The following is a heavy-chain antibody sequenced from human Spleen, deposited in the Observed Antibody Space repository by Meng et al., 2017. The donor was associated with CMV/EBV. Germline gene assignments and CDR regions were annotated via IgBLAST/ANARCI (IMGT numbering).Heavy chain of an antibody. CDR3: ARWWGSWFDP. D-gene: IGHD2-15*01. J-gene: IGHJ5*02. Sequence: SCKASGGNFSSSTISWVRQAPGQGLEWMGWINPNSGGTNYAQKFQGRVTMTRDTSISTAYMELSRLRSDDTAVYYCARWWGSWFDPWGQGTLVTVSS. CDR1: GGNFSSST. V-gene: IGHV1-2*02. CDR2: INPNSGGT.